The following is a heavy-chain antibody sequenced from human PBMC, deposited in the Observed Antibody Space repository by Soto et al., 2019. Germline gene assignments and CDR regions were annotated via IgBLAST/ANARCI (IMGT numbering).Heavy chain of an antibody. CDR2: IYWDDDK. CDR3: AQGMYDSSGYRTRSTYFDL. V-gene: IGHV2-5*02. Sequence: QITLKESGPTLVKPTQTLTLTCTFSGFSLSTSGVGVGWIRQPPGKALEWLALIYWDDDKRYSPSLKSRLTITKDTSKNQVVLTMTNMDPVDTATYYCAQGMYDSSGYRTRSTYFDLWGRGTLFTVSS. CDR1: GFSLSTSGVG. D-gene: IGHD3-22*01. J-gene: IGHJ2*01.